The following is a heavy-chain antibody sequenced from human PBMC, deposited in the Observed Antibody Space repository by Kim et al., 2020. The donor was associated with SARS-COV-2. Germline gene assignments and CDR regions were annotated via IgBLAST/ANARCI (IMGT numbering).Heavy chain of an antibody. J-gene: IGHJ4*02. V-gene: IGHV3-33*01. CDR3: AGDPDIVVATLDY. D-gene: IGHD2-2*01. Sequence: YAASDKGHFTLSEDNTQNTLYLQMNSLRAEDTAVYYCAGDPDIVVATLDYWGQGTLVTVSS.